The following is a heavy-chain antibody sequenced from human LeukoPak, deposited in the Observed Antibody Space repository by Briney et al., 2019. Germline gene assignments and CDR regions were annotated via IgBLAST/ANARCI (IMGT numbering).Heavy chain of an antibody. CDR1: GGSFSGYY. CDR2: INHSGST. V-gene: IGHV4-34*01. CDR3: ARPSPATPTDAFDI. Sequence: SETLSLTCAVYGGSFSGYYWSWIRQPPGKGLEWIGEINHSGSTNYNPSLKSRVTISVDTSKTQFSLKLSSVTAAATAVYYCARPSPATPTDAFDIWGQGTMVTVSS. D-gene: IGHD2-15*01. J-gene: IGHJ3*02.